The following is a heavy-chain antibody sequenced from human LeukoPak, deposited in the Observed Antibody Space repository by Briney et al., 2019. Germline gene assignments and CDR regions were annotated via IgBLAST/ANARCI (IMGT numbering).Heavy chain of an antibody. V-gene: IGHV4-59*01. CDR2: IYYSGST. D-gene: IGHD4/OR15-4a*01. CDR1: GGSISSYY. CDR3: ASILYGANGFDY. J-gene: IGHJ4*02. Sequence: SETLSLTCTVSGGSISSYYWSWIRQPPGKGLEYIAYIYYSGSTSYNPSLNSRVTTSVDTSKNQFSLKLCSLTAADTAVYYCASILYGANGFDYWGQGTLVTVSS.